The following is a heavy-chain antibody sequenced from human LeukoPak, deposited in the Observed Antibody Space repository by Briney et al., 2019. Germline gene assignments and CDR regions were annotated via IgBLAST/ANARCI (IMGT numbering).Heavy chain of an antibody. V-gene: IGHV4-34*01. CDR3: ARGYDSGSYYRH. J-gene: IGHJ4*02. Sequence: SETLALTCGVYGGSFSGYYWSWIRQPPGKGMEWIGEINHSGSTNYNPSLKSRVTISVDTSKNLFSLRLSFVTAADTAVYYCARGYDSGSYYRHWGQGTLVTVSS. CDR1: GGSFSGYY. CDR2: INHSGST. D-gene: IGHD3-10*01.